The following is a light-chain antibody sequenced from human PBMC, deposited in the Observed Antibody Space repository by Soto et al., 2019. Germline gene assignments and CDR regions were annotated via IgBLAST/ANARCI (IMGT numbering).Light chain of an antibody. CDR2: AAS. Sequence: AIRMTQSPSSLSASTGDRVTITCRASQGISSYLAWYQQKPGKAPKLLIYAASTLQSGVPSRFSCSGSWTDFTLTISCMQSEDFATYYCQQYYSYPLTFGGGTKVEIK. J-gene: IGKJ4*01. CDR1: QGISSY. CDR3: QQYYSYPLT. V-gene: IGKV1-8*01.